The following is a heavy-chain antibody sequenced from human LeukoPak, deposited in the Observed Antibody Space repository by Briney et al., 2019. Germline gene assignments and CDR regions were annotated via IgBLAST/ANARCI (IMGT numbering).Heavy chain of an antibody. D-gene: IGHD4-17*01. J-gene: IGHJ4*02. CDR3: ARGLTTTVTRQFDY. CDR2: INHSGST. Sequence: SETLSLTCAVCGGSFSGYYWSWIRQPPGKGLEWIGEINHSGSTNYNPSLKSRVTISVDTSKNQFSLKLSSVTAADTAVYYCARGLTTTVTRQFDYWGQGTLVTVSS. CDR1: GGSFSGYY. V-gene: IGHV4-34*01.